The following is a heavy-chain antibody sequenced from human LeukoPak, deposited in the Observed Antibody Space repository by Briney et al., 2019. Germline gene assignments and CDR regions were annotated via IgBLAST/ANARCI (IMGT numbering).Heavy chain of an antibody. J-gene: IGHJ4*02. CDR1: GGSFSGYY. D-gene: IGHD5-18*01. CDR2: INHSGST. Sequence: SETLSLTCAVYGGSFSGYYWGWIRQPPGKGLEWIGEINHSGSTNYNPSLKSRVTISVDTSKNQFSLKLSSVTAADTAVYYCASNSYGFCFDYWGQGTLVTVSS. V-gene: IGHV4-34*01. CDR3: ASNSYGFCFDY.